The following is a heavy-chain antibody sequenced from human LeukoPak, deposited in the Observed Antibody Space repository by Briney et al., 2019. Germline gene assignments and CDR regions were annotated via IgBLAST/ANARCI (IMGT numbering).Heavy chain of an antibody. V-gene: IGHV3-21*01. CDR1: GFTFSSYS. Sequence: GGSLRLSCAASGFTFSSYSMNWVRQAPGKGLEWVSSISSSSSYIYYADSVKGRFTISRDNAKNSLYLQMNSLRAEDTAVYYCAKDSRRYNWFDPWGQGTLVTVSS. D-gene: IGHD1-14*01. J-gene: IGHJ5*02. CDR3: AKDSRRYNWFDP. CDR2: ISSSSSYI.